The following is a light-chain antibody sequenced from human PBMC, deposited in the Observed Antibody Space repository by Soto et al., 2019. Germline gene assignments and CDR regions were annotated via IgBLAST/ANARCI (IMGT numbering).Light chain of an antibody. CDR3: CSSAVSHTYV. V-gene: IGLV2-11*01. CDR2: DVT. Sequence: QSVLPQPRSVSESPGQSVTISGTGTSSDVGANNYVSWYQQHPGKAPKLMIFDVTKRPSGVPDRFSGSKSGNTASLTISGLQAEDEADYYCCSSAVSHTYVFGTGTKVTVL. J-gene: IGLJ1*01. CDR1: SSDVGANNY.